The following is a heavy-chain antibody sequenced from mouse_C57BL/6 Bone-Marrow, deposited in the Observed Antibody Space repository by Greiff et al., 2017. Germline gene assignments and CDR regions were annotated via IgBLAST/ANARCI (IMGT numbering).Heavy chain of an antibody. CDR2: INPYNGGT. CDR1: GYTFTDYY. Sequence: EVQLQQSGPVLVKPGASVKMSCKAYGYTFTDYYMNWVKQSHGKSLEWIGVINPYNGGTSYNQKFKGKATLTVDKSSRPAYMELNSLTSEDSAVYYCASHYYGSSPWYFHVWRTETTVPVSS. J-gene: IGHJ1*03. CDR3: ASHYYGSSPWYFHV. D-gene: IGHD1-1*01. V-gene: IGHV1-19*01.